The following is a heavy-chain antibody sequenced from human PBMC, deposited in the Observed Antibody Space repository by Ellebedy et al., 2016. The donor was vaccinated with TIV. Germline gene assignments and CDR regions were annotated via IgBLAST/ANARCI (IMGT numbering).Heavy chain of an antibody. CDR2: ISRNGTFI. CDR1: GFTFSNYS. V-gene: IGHV3-21*01. J-gene: IGHJ4*02. CDR3: ARDSGGTGFD. D-gene: IGHD1-1*01. Sequence: PGGSLRLSCAASGFTFSNYSMNWVRQAPGKGLEWVSLISRNGTFIYYADSVKGRFTISRDNAKNSLYLQMNSLRAEDTAVYYCARDSGGTGFDWGQGTLVTVSS.